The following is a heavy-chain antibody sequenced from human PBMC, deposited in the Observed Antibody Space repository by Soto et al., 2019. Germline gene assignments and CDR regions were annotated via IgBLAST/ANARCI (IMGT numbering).Heavy chain of an antibody. J-gene: IGHJ4*02. V-gene: IGHV3-23*01. CDR2: IDGSGGDT. D-gene: IGHD2-15*01. CDR1: GFTFSSYA. Sequence: EVQLLESGGGLVQPGGSLRLSCAASGFTFSSYAMGWVRQAPGTGLEWVSGIDGSGGDTSFADSVKGRFTISRDNSKNTLYLHMNRLRAEDTARYYCAKERVAAAYVETSAFDFWGQGTQVTVSS. CDR3: AKERVAAAYVETSAFDF.